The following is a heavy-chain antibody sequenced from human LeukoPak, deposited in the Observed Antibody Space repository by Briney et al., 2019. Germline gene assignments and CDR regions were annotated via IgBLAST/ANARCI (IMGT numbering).Heavy chain of an antibody. Sequence: SQNLSLTCTVSGGSISSGSYYWSWIRQPAGKGLEWIGRIYTSGSTNYNPSLKSRVTISVDTSKNQFSLKLSSVTAADTAVYYCAREGYSSSWYPNWGQGTLVTVFS. CDR1: GGSISSGSYY. D-gene: IGHD6-13*01. CDR3: AREGYSSSWYPN. J-gene: IGHJ4*02. V-gene: IGHV4-61*02. CDR2: IYTSGST.